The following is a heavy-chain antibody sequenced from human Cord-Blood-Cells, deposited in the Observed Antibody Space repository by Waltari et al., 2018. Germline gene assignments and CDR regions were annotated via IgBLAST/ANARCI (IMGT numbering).Heavy chain of an antibody. V-gene: IGHV3-48*02. Sequence: EVQLVESGGGLVQPGGSLRLSCAASGLTFSSYRMNWVRQAPGKGLELVSYISSSSSTIYYADSVKGRFTISRDNAKNSLYLQMNSLRDEDTAVYYCARVTRMHFDYWGQGTLVTVSS. J-gene: IGHJ4*02. CDR1: GLTFSSYR. CDR3: ARVTRMHFDY. CDR2: ISSSSSTI. D-gene: IGHD3-16*01.